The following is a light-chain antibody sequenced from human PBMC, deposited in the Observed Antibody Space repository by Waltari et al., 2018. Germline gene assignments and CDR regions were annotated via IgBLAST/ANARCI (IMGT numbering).Light chain of an antibody. CDR2: KVS. J-gene: IGKJ1*01. CDR1: QRLVHSDGNTY. CDR3: MQGTHWRWT. Sequence: DVVMTQSPLSLPVTLGQPASISCRSSQRLVHSDGNTYLNWFQQRPGQSPRRLIYKVSNRDSGVPDRFSGSGSGTDFTLKISRVEAEDVGVYYCMQGTHWRWTFGQGTKVEIK. V-gene: IGKV2-30*02.